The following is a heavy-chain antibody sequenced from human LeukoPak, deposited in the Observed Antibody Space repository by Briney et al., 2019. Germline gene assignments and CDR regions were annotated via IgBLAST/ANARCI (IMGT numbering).Heavy chain of an antibody. CDR1: GFTFSDYY. J-gene: IGHJ6*03. CDR3: AKGSPNPFFGIVSMDV. D-gene: IGHD2-15*01. V-gene: IGHV3-11*01. CDR2: ISSSGSTI. Sequence: PGGSLRLSCAASGFTFSDYYMSWIRQAPGKGLEWVSYISSSGSTIYYADSVKGRFTISRDNSKSTLYLQMNSLRAEDTAVYYCAKGSPNPFFGIVSMDVWGKGTMVTVSS.